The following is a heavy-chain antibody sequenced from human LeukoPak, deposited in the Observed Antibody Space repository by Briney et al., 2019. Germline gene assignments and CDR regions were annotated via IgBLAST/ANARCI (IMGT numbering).Heavy chain of an antibody. Sequence: GGSLRLSCAASGFTFSRYYMHWVRQAPGKGLVWVSRINADGSSTNYADSVKGRFTISRDNAKNALYLQMNSLRAEDTAVYYCARVSVCSSASCYSLFDYWGQGTLVTVSS. V-gene: IGHV3-74*01. CDR1: GFTFSRYY. D-gene: IGHD2-2*01. J-gene: IGHJ4*02. CDR3: ARVSVCSSASCYSLFDY. CDR2: INADGSST.